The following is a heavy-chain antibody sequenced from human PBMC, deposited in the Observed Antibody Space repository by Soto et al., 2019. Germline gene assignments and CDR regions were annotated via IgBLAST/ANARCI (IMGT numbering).Heavy chain of an antibody. Sequence: QLQLQESGPGLVKPSETLSLTCTVSGGSISSSSYYWGWIRHPPGKELDWVGSIHYSGSTYYNPSLKSRVTISVDTSKNQFSLKLSSVTAADTAVYYCARPVRAARHDAFDIWGQGTMVTVSS. CDR2: IHYSGST. CDR1: GGSISSSSYY. CDR3: ARPVRAARHDAFDI. J-gene: IGHJ3*02. V-gene: IGHV4-39*01. D-gene: IGHD6-6*01.